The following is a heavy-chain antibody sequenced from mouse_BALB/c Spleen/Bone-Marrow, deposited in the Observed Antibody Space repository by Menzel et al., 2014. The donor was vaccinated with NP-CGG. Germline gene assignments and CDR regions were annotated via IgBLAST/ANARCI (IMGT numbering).Heavy chain of an antibody. CDR3: ARDGDYRYAWFAY. CDR1: GFTFSDYY. V-gene: IGHV5-4*02. Sequence: EVNLVDSGGGLVKPGGSLKLSCAASGFTFSDYYMYWVRQTPEKRLEWVATISDAGSYTYYPDSVKERFTISRDNAKNNLYLQMISLKSEDTAMYYCARDGDYRYAWFAYWGQGTLVTVST. D-gene: IGHD2-14*01. CDR2: ISDAGSYT. J-gene: IGHJ3*01.